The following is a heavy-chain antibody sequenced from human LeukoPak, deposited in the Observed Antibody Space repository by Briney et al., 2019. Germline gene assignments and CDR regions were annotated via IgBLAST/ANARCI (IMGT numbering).Heavy chain of an antibody. D-gene: IGHD5-18*01. CDR1: SGSISSYY. V-gene: IGHV4-59*01. J-gene: IGHJ4*02. Sequence: SETLSLTCTVSSGSISSYYWSWLRQPPGKGLEWIGYIYYSGSTNYNPSLKSRVTISVDTSKNQFSLKVSSVTAADTAVYYCARVQQLWLDYWGQGTLVTVSS. CDR3: ARVQQLWLDY. CDR2: IYYSGST.